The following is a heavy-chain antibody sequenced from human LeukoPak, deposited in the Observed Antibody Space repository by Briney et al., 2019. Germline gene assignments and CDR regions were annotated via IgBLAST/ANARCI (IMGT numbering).Heavy chain of an antibody. Sequence: ASVKVSCKASGYTFTGYGINWVRQARGQGLEWMGWISAYNGDTRYAQKFQGRVTLTTDTSTSTAYMELRSLRSDDTAVYYCARGKGASPDYWGQGTLVTVSS. CDR3: ARGKGASPDY. V-gene: IGHV1-18*01. J-gene: IGHJ4*02. D-gene: IGHD1-26*01. CDR1: GYTFTGYG. CDR2: ISAYNGDT.